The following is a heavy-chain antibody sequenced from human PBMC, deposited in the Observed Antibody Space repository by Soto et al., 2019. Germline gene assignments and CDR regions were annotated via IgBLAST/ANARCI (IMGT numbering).Heavy chain of an antibody. Sequence: GGSLRLSCAASGFTFSSYAMSWVRQAPGKGLEWVSAISGSGCSTYYADSVKGRFTISRDNSKNTLYLQMNSLRAEDTAVYYCAKDTYYYDSSGYYPADYWGQGTLVTVSS. CDR2: ISGSGCST. D-gene: IGHD3-22*01. CDR3: AKDTYYYDSSGYYPADY. J-gene: IGHJ4*02. CDR1: GFTFSSYA. V-gene: IGHV3-23*01.